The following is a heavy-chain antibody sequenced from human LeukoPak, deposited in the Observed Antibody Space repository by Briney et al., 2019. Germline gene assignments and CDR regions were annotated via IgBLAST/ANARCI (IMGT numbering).Heavy chain of an antibody. CDR2: ISGSGGST. V-gene: IGHV3-23*01. Sequence: PGGSLRLSCAASGFTFSSYAMSWVRQAPGKGLEWVSAISGSGGSTYYADSVKGRFTISRDNAKNSLYLQMNSLRAEDTAVYYCARGTPAVYYFDYWGQGTLVTVSS. D-gene: IGHD2-2*01. J-gene: IGHJ4*02. CDR1: GFTFSSYA. CDR3: ARGTPAVYYFDY.